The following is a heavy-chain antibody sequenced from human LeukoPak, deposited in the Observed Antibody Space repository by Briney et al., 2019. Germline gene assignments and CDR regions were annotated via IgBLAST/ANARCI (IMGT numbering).Heavy chain of an antibody. CDR3: ARDVASCTSASCYTVEPFDY. Sequence: GGSLRLSCAASGFTFSYYSMNWVRQAPGKGLEWVSSISGSGNYKYYADSLRGRFTISRDNAKNSLYLQMNSLRAEDTAIYYCARDVASCTSASCYTVEPFDYWGQGILVTISS. V-gene: IGHV3-21*01. J-gene: IGHJ4*02. D-gene: IGHD2-2*02. CDR2: ISGSGNYK. CDR1: GFTFSYYS.